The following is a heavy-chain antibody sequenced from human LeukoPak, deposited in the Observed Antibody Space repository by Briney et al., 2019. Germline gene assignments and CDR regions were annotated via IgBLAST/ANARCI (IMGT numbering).Heavy chain of an antibody. V-gene: IGHV1-8*01. D-gene: IGHD5-18*01. J-gene: IGHJ5*02. CDR1: GYTFTSYD. CDR3: ARAMDTTMAIFFDP. Sequence: GASVKVSCKASGYTFTSYDINWVRQATGQGREWMGWVNPNSGNTDYAQRFQGRVTMTRNNSISTAYMELRSLRSEDTAVYYCARAMDTTMAIFFDPWGQGTLVTVSS. CDR2: VNPNSGNT.